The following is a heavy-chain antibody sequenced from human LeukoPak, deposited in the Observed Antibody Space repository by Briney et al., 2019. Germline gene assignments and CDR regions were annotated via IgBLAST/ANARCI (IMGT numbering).Heavy chain of an antibody. CDR2: IYSGGST. V-gene: IGHV3-53*01. CDR3: ARVPVASWIQLDS. Sequence: PGGSLRLSCAASGFTVSSNYMSWVRQAPGKGLEWVSIIYSGGSTYFADPVKGRFTISRDNSKNTLYLQMNSLRAEDTALYYCARVPVASWIQLDSWGQGTLVTVSS. CDR1: GFTVSSNY. D-gene: IGHD6-13*01. J-gene: IGHJ4*02.